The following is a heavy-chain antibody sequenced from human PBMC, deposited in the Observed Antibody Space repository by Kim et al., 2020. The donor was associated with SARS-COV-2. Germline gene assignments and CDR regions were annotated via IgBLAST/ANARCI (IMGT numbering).Heavy chain of an antibody. V-gene: IGHV1-24*01. CDR2: FDPEDGET. Sequence: ASVKVSCKVSGYTLTELSMHWVRQAPGKGLEWMGGFDPEDGETIYAQKFQGRVTMTEDTSTDTAYMELSSLRSEDTAVYYCATPSRWMGWFLFDYWGQGTLVTVSS. CDR3: ATPSRWMGWFLFDY. CDR1: GYTLTELS. J-gene: IGHJ4*02. D-gene: IGHD3-3*01.